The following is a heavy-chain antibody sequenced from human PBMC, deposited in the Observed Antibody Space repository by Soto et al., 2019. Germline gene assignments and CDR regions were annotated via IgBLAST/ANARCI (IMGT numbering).Heavy chain of an antibody. CDR1: GFTFSDYS. CDR2: IDSRCRTL. Sequence: PGAPLRPSGGASGFTFSDYSTTWIRQAPGKGLEWRAFIDSRCRTLSYADSVRGRFTIARDNAENSLYLHMDSLRADDTAAYYCDRQTNRTYIDSWGQG. CDR3: DRQTNRTYIDS. V-gene: IGHV3-11*01. J-gene: IGHJ4*02.